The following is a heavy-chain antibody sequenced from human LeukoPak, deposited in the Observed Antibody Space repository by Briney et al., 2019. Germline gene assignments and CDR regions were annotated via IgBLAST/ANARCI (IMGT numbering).Heavy chain of an antibody. J-gene: IGHJ4*02. CDR2: IYTGGST. CDR1: GFTVSSNY. D-gene: IGHD3-3*01. V-gene: IGHV3-53*01. CDR3: ARIGVRDLRGSIDC. Sequence: QPGGSLRLSCAASGFTVSSNYMSWVRQAPGKGLEWVSVIYTGGSTYYADSVKGRFTISRDNSENTVYLQMNSLRAEDTAVYYCARIGVRDLRGSIDCWGQGTLVTVSS.